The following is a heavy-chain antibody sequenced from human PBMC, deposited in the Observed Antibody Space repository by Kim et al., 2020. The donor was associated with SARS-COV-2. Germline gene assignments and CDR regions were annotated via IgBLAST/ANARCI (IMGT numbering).Heavy chain of an antibody. D-gene: IGHD1-1*01. CDR3: AGEGTTFKKGMDV. Sequence: YHPSLKSRVTISVDRSKNQFSLKLSSVTAADTAVYYCAGEGTTFKKGMDVWGQGTTVTVSS. J-gene: IGHJ6*02. V-gene: IGHV4-30-2*01.